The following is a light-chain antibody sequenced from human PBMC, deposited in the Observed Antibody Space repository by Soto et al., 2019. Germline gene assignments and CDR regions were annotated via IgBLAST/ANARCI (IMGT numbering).Light chain of an antibody. CDR3: QQLERYPTAT. V-gene: IGKV1-9*01. J-gene: IGKJ4*01. CDR1: QGISSY. Sequence: DIQLSQSPSFLSASVGDRVTITCRASQGISSYLAWYQQKPGKAPKLLIYEASTLQSGVSSRFSGSGSGTEFTLTISSLQPEDFATYYCQQLERYPTATFVGGTKVEIK. CDR2: EAS.